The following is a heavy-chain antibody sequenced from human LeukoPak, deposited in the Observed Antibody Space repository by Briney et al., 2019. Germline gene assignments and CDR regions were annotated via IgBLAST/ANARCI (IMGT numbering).Heavy chain of an antibody. V-gene: IGHV4-59*08. CDR3: ARYQKWLAPNEGGSWYFDL. J-gene: IGHJ2*01. D-gene: IGHD6-19*01. Sequence: PSETLSLTCTVSGGSISSYYWSWIRQPPGKGLEWIGYIYYSGSTNYNPSLKSRVTISVDTSKNQFSLRLSSVTAADTAVYYCARYQKWLAPNEGGSWYFDLWGRGTLVTVSS. CDR1: GGSISSYY. CDR2: IYYSGST.